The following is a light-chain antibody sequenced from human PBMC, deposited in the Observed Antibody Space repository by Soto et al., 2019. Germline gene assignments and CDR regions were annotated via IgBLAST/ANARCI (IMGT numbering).Light chain of an antibody. CDR3: QQYNSYWT. CDR2: DAS. J-gene: IGKJ1*01. Sequence: VQMTLSASTVSVSVGDRVTITCRASQSISSWLAWYQQKPGKAPKLLIYDASSLESGVPSRFSGSGSGTEFTLTISSLQPDDFATYYCQQYNSYWTFGQGTKVDIK. V-gene: IGKV1-5*01. CDR1: QSISSW.